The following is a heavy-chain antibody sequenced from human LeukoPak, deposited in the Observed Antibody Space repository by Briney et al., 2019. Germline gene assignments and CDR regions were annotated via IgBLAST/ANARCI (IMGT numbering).Heavy chain of an antibody. CDR2: IRVYNGNT. D-gene: IGHD1-26*01. J-gene: IGHJ6*02. CDR3: ARDLIGGGSSGLGY. CDR1: GYTFTSYD. Sequence: ASVKVSCKASGYTFTSYDINWVRQAPGQGLEWMAWIRVYNGNTYYAQKFQGRVTMTIDTSTTTAYMELRSLRSDDTAVYYCARDLIGGGSSGLGYWGQGTTVTVSS. V-gene: IGHV1-18*01.